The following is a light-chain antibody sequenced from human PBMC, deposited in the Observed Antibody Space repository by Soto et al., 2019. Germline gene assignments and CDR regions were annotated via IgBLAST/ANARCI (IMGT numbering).Light chain of an antibody. V-gene: IGLV2-8*01. CDR1: TNNL. Sequence: QSALTQPASVSGSPGQSITISCTETTNNLVSWYQQHPGKAPKLMIYEVSKRPSGVPDRFSGSKSGNTASLTVSGLQAEDEADYYCSSYAGSNNHVLFGGGTKLTVL. CDR2: EVS. J-gene: IGLJ2*01. CDR3: SSYAGSNNHVL.